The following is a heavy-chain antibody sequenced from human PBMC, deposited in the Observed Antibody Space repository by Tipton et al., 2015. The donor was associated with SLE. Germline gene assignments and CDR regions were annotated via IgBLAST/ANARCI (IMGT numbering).Heavy chain of an antibody. CDR1: GDPINSHY. V-gene: IGHV4-4*08. D-gene: IGHD4-11*01. CDR2: IYTSGST. Sequence: GLVKPSETLSLTCSVSGDPINSHYWSWIRQSPGKGLEWIGYIYTSGSTNYNPSLKSRVTISVDTSKNQFSLQLSSVTAADTAIYYCAKHKTLYNDYNHFDNWGQGTLVTVSS. J-gene: IGHJ4*02. CDR3: AKHKTLYNDYNHFDN.